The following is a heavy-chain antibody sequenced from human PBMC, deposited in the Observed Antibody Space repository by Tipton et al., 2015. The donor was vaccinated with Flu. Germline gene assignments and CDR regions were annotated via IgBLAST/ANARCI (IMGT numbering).Heavy chain of an antibody. CDR1: GYFIGSGYY. CDR3: ARRDCSNYVSVPKNWFDS. J-gene: IGHJ5*01. Sequence: LRLSCSVSGYFIGSGYYWGWIRQPPGKGLEWIGNIYHTGNTYYNPSLKSRVTISVDRSKNQFSLKLSSVTAADTAVYYCARRDCSNYVSVPKNWFDSWGQGTLVTVSS. V-gene: IGHV4-38-2*01. D-gene: IGHD4-11*01. CDR2: IYHTGNT.